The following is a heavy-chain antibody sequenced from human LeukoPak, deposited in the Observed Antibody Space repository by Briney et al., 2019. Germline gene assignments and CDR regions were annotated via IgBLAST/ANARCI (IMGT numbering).Heavy chain of an antibody. D-gene: IGHD2-15*01. CDR3: ARDSLVKAATLFYYFYGMDV. Sequence: PGGSLRLSCAASGFTFSSYEMNWVRQAPGKGLEWVSYISSSGSTIYYADSVKGRFTISRDNAKNSLYLQMNSLRAEDTAVYYCARDSLVKAATLFYYFYGMDVWGQGTTVTVSS. CDR1: GFTFSSYE. V-gene: IGHV3-48*03. J-gene: IGHJ6*02. CDR2: ISSSGSTI.